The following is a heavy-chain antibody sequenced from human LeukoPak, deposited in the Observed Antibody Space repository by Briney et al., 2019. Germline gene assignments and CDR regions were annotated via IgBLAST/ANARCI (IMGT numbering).Heavy chain of an antibody. V-gene: IGHV3-21*01. CDR3: ARATWFGELLDY. J-gene: IGHJ4*02. CDR1: GFTFSSYS. CDR2: ISSSSSYI. Sequence: PGGSLRLSCAASGFTFSSYSMNWVRQAPGKGLEWVSSISSSSSYIYYADSVKGRFTISRDNAKNSLYLQMNSLRAEDTAVYYCARATWFGELLDYWGQGTLVTVSS. D-gene: IGHD3-10*01.